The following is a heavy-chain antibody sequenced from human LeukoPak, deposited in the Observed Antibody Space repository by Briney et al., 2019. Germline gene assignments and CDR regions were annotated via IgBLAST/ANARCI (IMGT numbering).Heavy chain of an antibody. Sequence: SETLSLTCTVSGGSISSYYWSWIRQPPGKGLEWIGYIYYSGSTNYNPSLKSRVTISVDTSKNQFSLKLSSVTAADTAVYYCARGRRGYSGYDSTSFGYWGQGTLVTVSS. CDR1: GGSISSYY. CDR2: IYYSGST. J-gene: IGHJ4*02. D-gene: IGHD5-12*01. CDR3: ARGRRGYSGYDSTSFGY. V-gene: IGHV4-59*01.